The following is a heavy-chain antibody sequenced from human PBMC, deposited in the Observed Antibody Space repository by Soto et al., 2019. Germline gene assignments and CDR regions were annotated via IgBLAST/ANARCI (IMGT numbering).Heavy chain of an antibody. CDR2: IIPIFGTA. Sequence: QVQLVQSGAEVKKPGSSVKVSCKASGGTFSSYAISWVRQAPGQGLEWMGGIIPIFGTANYAQKFQGRVTITADESTSTAYMELSSLRSEDTAVYYCARADTIFGVVTPLAPYYYYGMDVWGQGTTVTVSS. D-gene: IGHD3-3*01. CDR3: ARADTIFGVVTPLAPYYYYGMDV. J-gene: IGHJ6*02. V-gene: IGHV1-69*01. CDR1: GGTFSSYA.